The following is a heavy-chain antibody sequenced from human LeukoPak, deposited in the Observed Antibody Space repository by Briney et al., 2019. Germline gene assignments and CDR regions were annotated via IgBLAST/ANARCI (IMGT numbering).Heavy chain of an antibody. Sequence: SETLSLTCAVSGGSISSSNWWSWVRQPPGKGLEWIGEINHSGSTNYNPSLKSRVTISVDTSKNQFSLKLSSVTAADTAVYYCARGPGLYYYYYGMDVWGQGTTVTVSS. CDR2: INHSGST. J-gene: IGHJ6*02. CDR3: ARGPGLYYYYYGMDV. CDR1: GGSISSSNW. V-gene: IGHV4-4*02.